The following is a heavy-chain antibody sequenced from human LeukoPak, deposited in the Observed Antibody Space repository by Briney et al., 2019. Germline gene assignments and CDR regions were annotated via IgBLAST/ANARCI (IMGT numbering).Heavy chain of an antibody. V-gene: IGHV3-48*04. Sequence: GGSLRLSCAASGFTFSSYGMTWVRQAPGQGLEWVSYISSSSTIYYADSVKGRFTISRDNAKNSLYLQMNSLRAEDTAVYYWVRETDSTLFDYWGQGTLVTVSS. J-gene: IGHJ4*02. CDR3: VRETDSTLFDY. CDR2: ISSSSTI. D-gene: IGHD3-22*01. CDR1: GFTFSSYG.